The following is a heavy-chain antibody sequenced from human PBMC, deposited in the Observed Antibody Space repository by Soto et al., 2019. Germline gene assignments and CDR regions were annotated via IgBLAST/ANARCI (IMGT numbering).Heavy chain of an antibody. Sequence: ASVKVSCKASGGTFSSYTISWVRQAPGQGLEWMGSFIPILGKTNYAQKFQGRVTMTEDTSTDTAYMELSSLRSEDTAVYYCATKFSPIEGRDYWGQGTLVTVSS. CDR2: FIPILGKT. D-gene: IGHD3-3*01. V-gene: IGHV1-69*02. J-gene: IGHJ4*02. CDR3: ATKFSPIEGRDY. CDR1: GGTFSSYT.